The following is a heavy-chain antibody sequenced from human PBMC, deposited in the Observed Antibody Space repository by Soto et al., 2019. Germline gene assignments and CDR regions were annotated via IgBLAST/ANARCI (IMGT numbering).Heavy chain of an antibody. D-gene: IGHD6-6*01. CDR3: ARDSSSSSYYYYGMDV. CDR1: GYTFTSYG. V-gene: IGHV1-18*04. J-gene: IGHJ6*02. Sequence: PSVKVSCKASGYTFTSYGISWVRQAPGQGLEWMGWISAYNGNTNYAQKLQGRVTMTTDTSTSTAYMELRSLRSDDTAVYYCARDSSSSSYYYYGMDVWGQGTTVTVSS. CDR2: ISAYNGNT.